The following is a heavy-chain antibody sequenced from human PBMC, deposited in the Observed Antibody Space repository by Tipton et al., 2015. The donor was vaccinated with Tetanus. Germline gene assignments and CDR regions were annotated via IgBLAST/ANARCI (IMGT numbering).Heavy chain of an antibody. CDR3: ARGGITAAGILDY. Sequence: VKPSETLSLSCIVSGASISSYYWSWIRQPPGKGLEWIGYIYYSGSTNYNPSLKSRVTISVDTSKNQFSLNLSSVTAADTAVYYCARGGITAAGILDYWGQGTLVTVSS. D-gene: IGHD6-13*01. CDR1: GASISSYY. CDR2: IYYSGST. J-gene: IGHJ4*02. V-gene: IGHV4-59*01.